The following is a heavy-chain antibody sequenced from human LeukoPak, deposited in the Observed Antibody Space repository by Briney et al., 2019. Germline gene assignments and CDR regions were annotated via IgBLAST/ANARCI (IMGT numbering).Heavy chain of an antibody. CDR1: GGSISSRNYY. CDR3: VSQRRYSSGRRYIDY. D-gene: IGHD6-19*01. J-gene: IGHJ4*02. V-gene: IGHV4-39*01. Sequence: PSETLSLTCTVSGGSISSRNYYWGWIRQPPGKGLEWLGSMYYGETTYCNPSLKSRVTISADTSKNQFSLKLSSVTAADTAVYYCVSQRRYSSGRRYIDYWGQGTLVPVSS. CDR2: MYYGETT.